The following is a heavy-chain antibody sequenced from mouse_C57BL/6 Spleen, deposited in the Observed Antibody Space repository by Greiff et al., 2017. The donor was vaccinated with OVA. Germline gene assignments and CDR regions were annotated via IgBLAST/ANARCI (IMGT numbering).Heavy chain of an antibody. CDR3: HYGGDGSSPYYFDY. CDR1: GYTFTSYW. CDR2: IYPGSGST. V-gene: IGHV1-55*01. Sequence: QVQLQQSGAELVKPGASVKMSCKASGYTFTSYWITWVKQRPGQGLEWIGDIYPGSGSTNYNEKFKSKATMTADTSSNTAYLQLSSLTSENTAVYYCHYGGDGSSPYYFDYWGQGTTLTVSS. D-gene: IGHD1-1*01. J-gene: IGHJ2*01.